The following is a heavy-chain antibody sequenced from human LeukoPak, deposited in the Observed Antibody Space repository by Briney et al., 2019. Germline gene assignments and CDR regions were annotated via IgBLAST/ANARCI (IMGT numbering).Heavy chain of an antibody. D-gene: IGHD5-12*01. V-gene: IGHV4-59*01. CDR2: IYYSGST. CDR1: GGSISSYY. CDR3: ARGGGAGLPLDY. J-gene: IGHJ4*02. Sequence: PSETLSLTCTVPGGSISSYYWSWIRQPPGKGLEWIGYIYYSGSTNYNPSLKSRVTISVDTSKNQFSLKLSSVTAADTAVYYCARGGGAGLPLDYWGQGTLVTVSS.